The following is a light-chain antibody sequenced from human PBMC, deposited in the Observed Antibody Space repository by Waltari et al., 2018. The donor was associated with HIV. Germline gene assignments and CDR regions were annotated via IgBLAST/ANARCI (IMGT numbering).Light chain of an antibody. J-gene: IGLJ3*02. CDR3: TSYTTSSTRV. V-gene: IGLV2-14*01. Sequence: QSALTQPASVSGSPGQSITISCSGTSPDIGGSNYVSWYQHHPGKAPKLIIYEVTNRPSGVSNRFSASKSGNTASLTISGLQAEDEADYYCTSYTTSSTRVFGGGTKLTVL. CDR2: EVT. CDR1: SPDIGGSNY.